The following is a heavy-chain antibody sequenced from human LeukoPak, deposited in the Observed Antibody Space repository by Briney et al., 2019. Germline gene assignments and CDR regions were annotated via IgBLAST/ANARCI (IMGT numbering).Heavy chain of an antibody. Sequence: ASVKVSCKASGYTFTGYYMHWVRQAPGQGLEWMGWINPNSGGTNYAQKFQGRVTMTRDTSIRTAYMELSRLRSDDTAVYYCARGPGYSPPNDYWGQGTLVTVSS. CDR2: INPNSGGT. V-gene: IGHV1-2*02. J-gene: IGHJ4*02. CDR1: GYTFTGYY. CDR3: ARGPGYSPPNDY. D-gene: IGHD6-13*01.